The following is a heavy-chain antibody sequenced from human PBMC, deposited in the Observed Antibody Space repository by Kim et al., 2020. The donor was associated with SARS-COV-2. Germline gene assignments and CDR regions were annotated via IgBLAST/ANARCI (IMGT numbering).Heavy chain of an antibody. J-gene: IGHJ2*01. Sequence: SDKYYVDSVKGRFIISRDNTKNSLFLQMNSLGAEDTAVYYCVRGGWYFDFWGRGTLVTVSS. CDR3: VRGGWYFDF. CDR2: SDK. V-gene: IGHV3-7*01.